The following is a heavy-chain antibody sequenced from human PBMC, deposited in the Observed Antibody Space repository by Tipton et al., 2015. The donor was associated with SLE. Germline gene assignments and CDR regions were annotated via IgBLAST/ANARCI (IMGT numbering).Heavy chain of an antibody. CDR3: ARGDGYNYPFDY. CDR2: IYSGGNT. CDR1: GFTVSSNY. J-gene: IGHJ4*02. Sequence: TLSLTCAASGFTVSSNYMSWVRQAPGKGLEWVSTIYSGGNTYYADSVKDRFTISRDKSKNTLYLQINSLRAEDTAVYYCARGDGYNYPFDYWGQGTLVTVSS. D-gene: IGHD5-24*01. V-gene: IGHV3-53*05.